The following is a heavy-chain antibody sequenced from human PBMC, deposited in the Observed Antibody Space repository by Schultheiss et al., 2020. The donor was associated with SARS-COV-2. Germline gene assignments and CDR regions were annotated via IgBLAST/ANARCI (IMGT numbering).Heavy chain of an antibody. V-gene: IGHV4-34*01. J-gene: IGHJ1*01. CDR3: ASTSDIVVAVATA. CDR2: ICSSGST. D-gene: IGHD2-15*01. Sequence: SETLSLTCAVYGGSFSGYYWSWIRQPPGKGLEWIGCICSSGSTYYNPSLRSRVTISADTSKNQFSLKLRSVTATDTAVYYCASTSDIVVAVATAWGQGTLVTVSS. CDR1: GGSFSGYY.